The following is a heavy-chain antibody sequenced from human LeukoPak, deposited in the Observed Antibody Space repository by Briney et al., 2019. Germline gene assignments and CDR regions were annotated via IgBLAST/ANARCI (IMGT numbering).Heavy chain of an antibody. CDR3: ARHYGAVYYYYGMDV. CDR2: IYWDDDK. V-gene: IGHV2-5*02. CDR1: GFSLSTSEVG. D-gene: IGHD4/OR15-4a*01. J-gene: IGHJ6*02. Sequence: SGPTLVKPTQTLTLICTFSGFSLSTSEVGVGWIRQSPGKALEWLALIYWDDDKRYSPSLKSRLTVTKDTSKNQVVLTMTNMDPVDTATYYCARHYGAVYYYYGMDVWAQGTTATVSS.